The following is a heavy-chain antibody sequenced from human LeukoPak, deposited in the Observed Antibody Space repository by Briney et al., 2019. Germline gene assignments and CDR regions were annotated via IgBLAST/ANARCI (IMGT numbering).Heavy chain of an antibody. CDR3: ARAGRGKQLAEYYYYGMDV. V-gene: IGHV3-48*03. J-gene: IGHJ6*02. D-gene: IGHD6-13*01. CDR2: ISSSGNTI. Sequence: GGSLRLSCAASGFTFSSYEMNWVRQAPGKGLEWVSYISSSGNTIYYADSVKGRFTISRDNAKNSLYLQMNSLRAEDTAVYYCARAGRGKQLAEYYYYGMDVWGQGTTVTVSS. CDR1: GFTFSSYE.